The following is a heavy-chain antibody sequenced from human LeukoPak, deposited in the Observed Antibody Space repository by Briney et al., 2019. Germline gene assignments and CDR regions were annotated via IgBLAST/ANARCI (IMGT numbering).Heavy chain of an antibody. CDR3: ARLPDRYSSSWLKCCDY. CDR1: GGTFSSYA. CDR2: IIPIFGTA. D-gene: IGHD6-13*01. Sequence: VASVKVSCKASGGTFSSYAISWVRQAPGQGLEWMGGIIPIFGTANYAQKFQGRVTITADESTSTAYMELSSLRSEDTAVYYCARLPDRYSSSWLKCCDYWGQGNPGHRLL. J-gene: IGHJ4*02. V-gene: IGHV1-69*01.